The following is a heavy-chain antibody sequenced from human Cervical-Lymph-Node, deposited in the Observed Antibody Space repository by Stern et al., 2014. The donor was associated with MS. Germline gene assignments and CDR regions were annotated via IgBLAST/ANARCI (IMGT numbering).Heavy chain of an antibody. J-gene: IGHJ4*02. V-gene: IGHV3-30-3*01. Sequence: QDQLVQSGGGVVQPGRSLRLSCAASGFTFGSHAMHWVRQAPGKGLDWVAIISYDGSSQHYADSVKGRFTISRDTSNNTLYLQMNSLRAEDTAMYYCARPAAARYFDYWGQGTQVTVSS. D-gene: IGHD6-25*01. CDR3: ARPAAARYFDY. CDR2: ISYDGSSQ. CDR1: GFTFGSHA.